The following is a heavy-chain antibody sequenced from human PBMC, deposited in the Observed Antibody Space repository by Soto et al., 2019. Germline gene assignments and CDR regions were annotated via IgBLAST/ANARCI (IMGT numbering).Heavy chain of an antibody. J-gene: IGHJ3*02. D-gene: IGHD2-2*01. CDR3: AREDQRRDAFDI. Sequence: QLQLQESGSGLVKPSQTLSLTCAVSGGSISSSGSSWSWLRQPPGKGLEWIAYIYHGGSTQYNPSLKSRVTISVDASKNQVSLNLSSVTAADTAVYFCAREDQRRDAFDIWGQGTVVTVSS. V-gene: IGHV4-30-2*01. CDR2: IYHGGST. CDR1: GGSISSSGSS.